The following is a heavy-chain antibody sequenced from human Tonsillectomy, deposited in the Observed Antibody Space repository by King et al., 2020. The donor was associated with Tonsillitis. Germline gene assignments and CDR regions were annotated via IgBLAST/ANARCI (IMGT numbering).Heavy chain of an antibody. Sequence: QLVQSGAEVKKPGSSVKVSCKASGGTFNSYTISWVRQAPGQGLEWMGGIFGTANYAQKFQGRVTITADESTSTDYMEMSSRRSEDTAVYYCARGGTYCTNPRCSKYFQHWGQGTLVTVSS. CDR3: ARGGTYCTNPRCSKYFQH. J-gene: IGHJ1*01. V-gene: IGHV1-69*01. CDR2: IFGTA. D-gene: IGHD2-8*01. CDR1: GGTFNSYT.